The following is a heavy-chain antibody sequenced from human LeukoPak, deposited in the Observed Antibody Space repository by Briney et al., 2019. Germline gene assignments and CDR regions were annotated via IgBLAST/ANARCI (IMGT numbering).Heavy chain of an antibody. CDR1: GYSISSGYY. J-gene: IGHJ4*02. D-gene: IGHD1-7*01. Sequence: SETLSLTCTVSGYSISSGYYWGWIRQPPGKGLEWIGSIYHSGSTYYNPSLKSRVTISVDTSKNQFSLKLSSVTAADTAVYYCARQLRTGTSRPCDYWGQGTLVTVSS. V-gene: IGHV4-38-2*02. CDR2: IYHSGST. CDR3: ARQLRTGTSRPCDY.